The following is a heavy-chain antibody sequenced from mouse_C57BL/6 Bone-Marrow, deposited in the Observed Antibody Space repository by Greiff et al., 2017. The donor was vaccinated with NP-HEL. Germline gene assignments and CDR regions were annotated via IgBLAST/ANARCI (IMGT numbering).Heavy chain of an antibody. Sequence: QVQLQQPGAELVKPGASVKMSCKASGYTFTSYWITWVKQRPGQGLEWIGDIYPGSGSTNYNEKFKSKATLTVDTSSSTAYMQLSSLTSEDSAVYYCARTLYYGSSPFYFDVWGTGTTVTVSS. CDR1: GYTFTSYW. V-gene: IGHV1-55*01. D-gene: IGHD1-1*01. CDR3: ARTLYYGSSPFYFDV. CDR2: IYPGSGST. J-gene: IGHJ1*03.